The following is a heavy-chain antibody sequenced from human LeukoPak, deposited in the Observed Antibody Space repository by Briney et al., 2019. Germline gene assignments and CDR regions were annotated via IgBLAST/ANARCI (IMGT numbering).Heavy chain of an antibody. CDR3: ARAYSDAFDT. Sequence: SETLSLTCTVAGGSISSSSYYWGWIRQPPGKGLEWIGSIYYSGSTYYNPSLKSRVTISVDTSKNQFSLKLSSVTAADTAVYYCARAYSDAFDTWGQGTMVTVSS. V-gene: IGHV4-39*07. J-gene: IGHJ3*02. CDR1: GGSISSSSYY. D-gene: IGHD2-15*01. CDR2: IYYSGST.